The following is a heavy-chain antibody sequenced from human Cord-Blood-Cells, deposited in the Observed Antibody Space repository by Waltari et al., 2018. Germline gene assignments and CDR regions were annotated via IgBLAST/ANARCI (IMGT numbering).Heavy chain of an antibody. CDR3: TEGAFDI. J-gene: IGHJ3*02. CDR1: GFPFRGSA. V-gene: IGHV3-73*02. CDR2: IRSKANSYAT. Sequence: EVQLVESGGGLVPPGGSLKLPCAASGFPFRGSAMHWVRQASGKGLEWVGRIRSKANSYATAYAASVKGRFTISRDDSKNTAYLQMNSLKTEDTAVYYCTEGAFDIWGQGTMVTVSS.